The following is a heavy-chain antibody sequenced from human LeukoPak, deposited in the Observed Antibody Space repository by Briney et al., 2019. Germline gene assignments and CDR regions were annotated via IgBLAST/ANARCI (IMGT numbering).Heavy chain of an antibody. CDR1: GGSFSGYY. CDR3: ARGRGGSSWYTVAPARRIDYYFDY. J-gene: IGHJ4*02. Sequence: SETLSLTCAVYGGSFSGYYWSWIRQPPGKGLEWIGEINHSGSTNYNPSLKSRVTISVDTSKNQFSLKLSSVTAADTAVYYCARGRGGSSWYTVAPARRIDYYFDYWGQGTLVTVSS. CDR2: INHSGST. V-gene: IGHV4-34*01. D-gene: IGHD6-13*01.